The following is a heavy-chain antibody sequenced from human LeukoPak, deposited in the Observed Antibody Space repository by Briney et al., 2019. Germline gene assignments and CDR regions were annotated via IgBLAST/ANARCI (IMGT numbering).Heavy chain of an antibody. CDR1: GFTFSDYY. CDR2: ISSSGSTI. CDR3: ARCIADQDYYYMDV. Sequence: GGSLRLSCAASGFTFSDYYMSWIRQAPGKGLEWVSYISSSGSTIYYADSVKGRFTISRDNAKNSLYLQMNSLRAEDTAVYYCARCIADQDYYYMDVWGKGTTVTVSS. D-gene: IGHD6-13*01. V-gene: IGHV3-11*04. J-gene: IGHJ6*03.